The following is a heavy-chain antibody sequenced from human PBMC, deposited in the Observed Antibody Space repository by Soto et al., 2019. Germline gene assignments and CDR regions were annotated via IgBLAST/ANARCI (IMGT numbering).Heavy chain of an antibody. CDR3: ARETYGDYVGYFDP. CDR1: GGSFSDYY. J-gene: IGHJ5*02. D-gene: IGHD4-17*01. V-gene: IGHV4-34*01. Sequence: SETLSLTCAVYGGSFSDYYWTWIRQPPGKGLEWIGEINHSGTTNYNPSLKSRVTISVHTSKNQLFLRLSSVTAADTAVYYCARETYGDYVGYFDPWG. CDR2: INHSGTT.